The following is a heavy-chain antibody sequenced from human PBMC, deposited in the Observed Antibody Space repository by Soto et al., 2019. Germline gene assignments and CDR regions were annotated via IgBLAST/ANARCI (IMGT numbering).Heavy chain of an antibody. CDR2: FSAGGRT. J-gene: IGHJ4*02. D-gene: IGHD4-17*01. CDR1: GFSFSNYA. Sequence: EVQLLESGGALVQPGGSLRLSCAASGFSFSNYALSWVRQAPGKGLEWVSTFSAGGRTYYADSVKGRFIIARDSSQNTVHLQISTPRPEDTAVYYFAKDSMPEHYGDTLFDYWGQGNRVTVSS. V-gene: IGHV3-23*01. CDR3: AKDSMPEHYGDTLFDY.